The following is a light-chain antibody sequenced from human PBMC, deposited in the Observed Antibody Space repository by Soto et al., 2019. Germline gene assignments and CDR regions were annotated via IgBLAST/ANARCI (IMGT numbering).Light chain of an antibody. CDR2: DTS. Sequence: VVGQAPAPPSVSPGEGATLSFRGSQGIGDTLAWYQHTPGQTPRLLIYDTSTRAAGVPTWCSGSRSGAEFTLTISIQQSEDFAVYYCQPYSNWPLTFGGGTKVDIK. J-gene: IGKJ4*01. CDR1: QGIGDT. V-gene: IGKV3-15*01. CDR3: QPYSNWPLT.